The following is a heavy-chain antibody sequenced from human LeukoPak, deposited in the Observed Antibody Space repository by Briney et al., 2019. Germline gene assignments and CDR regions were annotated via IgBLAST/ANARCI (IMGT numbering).Heavy chain of an antibody. D-gene: IGHD3-10*01. V-gene: IGHV3-21*01. Sequence: PGGSLRLSCAASGFTFSSYSMNWVRQAPGKGLEWVSPISNSSSYIYYADSVKGRFTISRDNAKNSLYLQMNSLRADDTAVYYFAVGKGYGAGSYYNPWGQGTLVTVSS. CDR2: ISNSSSYI. CDR3: AVGKGYGAGSYYNP. CDR1: GFTFSSYS. J-gene: IGHJ5*02.